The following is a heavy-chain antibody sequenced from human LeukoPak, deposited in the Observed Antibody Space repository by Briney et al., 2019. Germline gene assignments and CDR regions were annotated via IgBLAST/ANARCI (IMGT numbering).Heavy chain of an antibody. V-gene: IGHV1-2*02. D-gene: IGHD3-9*01. CDR2: INPNSGGT. Sequence: ASVKVSCKASGYTFTGYYMHWVRQAPGQGLEWMGWINPNSGGTNYAQKFQGRVTMTRDTSISTAYMELSRLRSDDTAVYYCARRRYFDWLLLDYWGQGTLVTVSS. J-gene: IGHJ4*02. CDR3: ARRRYFDWLLLDY. CDR1: GYTFTGYY.